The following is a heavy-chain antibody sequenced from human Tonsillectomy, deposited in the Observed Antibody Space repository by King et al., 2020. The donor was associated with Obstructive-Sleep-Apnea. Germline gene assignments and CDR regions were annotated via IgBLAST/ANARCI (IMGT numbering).Heavy chain of an antibody. J-gene: IGHJ4*02. CDR3: LHSLTYGDFRGSAFVY. D-gene: IGHD3-10*01. V-gene: IGHV2-5*02. CDR1: GFSFRTSGVG. CDR2: ILGDDDG. Sequence: ITLKESGPMLVKPTETLTLTCAFSGFSFRTSGVGMGWVRQPPGEALDWLAPILGDDDGHYKPSLNSRPTITKDTFRNQVVLTMTNMGPMDTATYYCLHSLTYGDFRGSAFVYWGQGILVTVSS.